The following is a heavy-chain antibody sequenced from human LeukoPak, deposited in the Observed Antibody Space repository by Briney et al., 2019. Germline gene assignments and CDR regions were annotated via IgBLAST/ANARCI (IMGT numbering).Heavy chain of an antibody. CDR2: IYYSGST. J-gene: IGHJ6*03. V-gene: IGHV4-59*01. CDR3: ARGHYYYYMDV. CDR1: GGSISSYY. Sequence: SETLSLTCTVSGGSISSYYWSWIRQPPGKGLEWIGYIYYSGSTNYSPSLKSRVTISVDTSKNQFSLKLSSVTAADTAVYYCARGHYYYYMDVWGKGTTVTVSS.